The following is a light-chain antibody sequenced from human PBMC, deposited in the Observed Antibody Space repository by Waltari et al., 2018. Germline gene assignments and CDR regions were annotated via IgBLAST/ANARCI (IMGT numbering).Light chain of an antibody. Sequence: DTQLSQFPSTLAASVGDRVTITCRAREAINKWLAWYQQKPGKAPKVLIYDASTLQSGVPSRFSGSGSGTEFTLTIDSLQPDDFATYYCQQYHNWPPWAFGQGTKVEIK. J-gene: IGKJ1*01. CDR2: DAS. CDR1: EAINKW. V-gene: IGKV1-5*01. CDR3: QQYHNWPPWA.